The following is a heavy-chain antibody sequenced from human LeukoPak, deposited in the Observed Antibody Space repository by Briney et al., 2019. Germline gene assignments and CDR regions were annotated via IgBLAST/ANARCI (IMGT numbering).Heavy chain of an antibody. V-gene: IGHV4-59*08. D-gene: IGHD3-3*01. CDR2: IYYSGST. CDR1: GVSISSYY. CDR3: ARQLRFLETSTYYYYGMDV. Sequence: RASETLSLTCTVSGVSISSYYWSWMRQPPRGGLEGIGYIYYSGSTNYNPSRKSRLTISVDTYKNKFSLKLSFVTAAATAADYCARQLRFLETSTYYYYGMDVWGQGTTVTVSS. J-gene: IGHJ6*02.